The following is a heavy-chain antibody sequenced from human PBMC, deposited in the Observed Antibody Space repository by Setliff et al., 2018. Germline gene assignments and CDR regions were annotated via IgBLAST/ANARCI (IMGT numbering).Heavy chain of an antibody. CDR1: GGSISSYY. CDR3: ARGRLHYYDSSGYSY. J-gene: IGHJ4*02. CDR2: IYYSGST. D-gene: IGHD3-22*01. Sequence: PSETLSLTCTVSGGSISSYYWSWIRQPPGKGLEWIGYIYYSGSTNYNPSLKSRVTISVDTSKNQFSLKLSSVTAADTAVYYCARGRLHYYDSSGYSYWGQGTLVTVSS. V-gene: IGHV4-59*08.